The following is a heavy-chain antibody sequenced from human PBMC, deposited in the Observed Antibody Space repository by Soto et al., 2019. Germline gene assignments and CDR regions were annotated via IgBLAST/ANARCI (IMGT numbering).Heavy chain of an antibody. CDR1: GGSVSSGSCY. V-gene: IGHV4-61*01. CDR2: IYYIGST. D-gene: IGHD3-3*02. Sequence: SETLSLTCTVSGGSVSSGSCYWSWIRQPPGKGLERIGYIYYIGSTNYNPALKSRVTISVDTSKNQFSLKLSSVTAADTAVYYCARVALYYYYGMDVWGQGTTVTVSS. CDR3: ARVALYYYYGMDV. J-gene: IGHJ6*02.